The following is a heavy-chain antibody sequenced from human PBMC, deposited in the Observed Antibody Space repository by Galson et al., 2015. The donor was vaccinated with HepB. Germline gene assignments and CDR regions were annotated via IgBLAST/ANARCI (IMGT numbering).Heavy chain of an antibody. D-gene: IGHD6-13*01. Sequence: SLRLSCAASGFTFDDYAMHWVRQAPGKGLEWVSGISWNSGSIGYADSVKGRFTISRDNAKNSLYLQMNSLRAEDTALYYCAKDTYSSSWYVGYFDLWGRGTLVTVSS. J-gene: IGHJ2*01. V-gene: IGHV3-9*01. CDR3: AKDTYSSSWYVGYFDL. CDR1: GFTFDDYA. CDR2: ISWNSGSI.